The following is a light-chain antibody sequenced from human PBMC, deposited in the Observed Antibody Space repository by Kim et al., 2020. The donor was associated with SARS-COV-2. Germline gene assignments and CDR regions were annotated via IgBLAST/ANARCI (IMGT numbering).Light chain of an antibody. V-gene: IGKV3-20*01. Sequence: PWERSDLSFRDSENVRITYICLYKQKNSQAPRLLIYGASTRATGILDRCSGSGSVTDFSPTIIRLEPEDFVVYYCQRFVTSLVISFGQGTRLEI. CDR1: ENVRITY. J-gene: IGKJ5*01. CDR2: GAS. CDR3: QRFVTSLVIS.